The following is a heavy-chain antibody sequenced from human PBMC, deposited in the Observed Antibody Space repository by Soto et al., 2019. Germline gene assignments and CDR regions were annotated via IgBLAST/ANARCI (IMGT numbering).Heavy chain of an antibody. Sequence: PGGSLRLSCAASGFPFSAYYMNWVRQAPGKGLEWVSYISTSSSTIYYADSVKGRFTISRDNAMDSLYLQMNSLRAEDTAVYYCARYYGRYYYYMDVWGKGTTVTVSS. CDR1: GFPFSAYY. CDR3: ARYYGRYYYYMDV. CDR2: ISTSSSTI. D-gene: IGHD3-10*01. V-gene: IGHV3-48*01. J-gene: IGHJ6*03.